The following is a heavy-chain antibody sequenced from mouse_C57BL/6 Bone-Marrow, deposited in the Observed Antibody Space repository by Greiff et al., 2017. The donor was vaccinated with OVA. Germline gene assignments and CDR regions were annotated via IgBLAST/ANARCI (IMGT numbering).Heavy chain of an antibody. CDR2: IDPSDSYT. J-gene: IGHJ3*01. CDR1: GYTFTSYW. V-gene: IGHV1-50*01. Sequence: VKLQQPGAELVKPGASVKLSCKASGYTFTSYWMQWVKQRPGQGLEWIGEIDPSDSYTNYNQKFKGKATLTVDTSSSTAYMQLSSLTSEDSAVYYCARDSYSNFAYWGQGTLVTVSA. CDR3: ARDSYSNFAY. D-gene: IGHD2-5*01.